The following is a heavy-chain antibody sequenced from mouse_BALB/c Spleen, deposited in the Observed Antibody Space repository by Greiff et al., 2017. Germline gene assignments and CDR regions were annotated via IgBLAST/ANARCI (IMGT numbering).Heavy chain of an antibody. V-gene: IGHV2-9*02. CDR1: GFSLTSYG. CDR3: ARVPSYGNSYYYAMDY. Sequence: QVQLQQSGPGLVAPSQSLSITCTVSGFSLTSYGVHWVRQPPGKGLEWLGVIWAGGSTNYNSALMSRLSISKDNSKSQVFLKMNSLQTDDTAMYYCARVPSYGNSYYYAMDYWGQGTSVTVSS. D-gene: IGHD2-10*02. J-gene: IGHJ4*01. CDR2: IWAGGST.